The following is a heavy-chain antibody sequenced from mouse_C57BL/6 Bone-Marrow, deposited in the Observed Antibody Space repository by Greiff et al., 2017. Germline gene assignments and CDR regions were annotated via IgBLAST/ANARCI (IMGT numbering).Heavy chain of an antibody. D-gene: IGHD1-1*01. V-gene: IGHV14-4*01. CDR1: GFNIKDDY. CDR2: IDPENGDT. J-gene: IGHJ1*03. CDR3: TYYYGSSGWYFDV. Sequence: VQLQQSGAELVRPGASVKLSCTASGFNIKDDYMHWVKQRPEQGLEWIGWIDPENGDTEYASKFQGKGTITADTSSNTAYLRLRTVTSEDTSVYYCTYYYGSSGWYFDVWGTGTTVTASS.